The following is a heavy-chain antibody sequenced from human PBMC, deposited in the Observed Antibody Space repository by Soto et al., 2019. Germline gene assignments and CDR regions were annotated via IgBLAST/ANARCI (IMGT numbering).Heavy chain of an antibody. Sequence: GGSLRLSCAASGFTFSSYSMNWVRQAPGKGLEWVSYISSSSSTIYYADSVKGRFTISRDNAKNSLYLQMNSLRDEDTAVYYCARDGVVVAATFNYYYGMDVWGQGTTVTVSS. V-gene: IGHV3-48*02. D-gene: IGHD2-15*01. CDR2: ISSSSSTI. J-gene: IGHJ6*02. CDR3: ARDGVVVAATFNYYYGMDV. CDR1: GFTFSSYS.